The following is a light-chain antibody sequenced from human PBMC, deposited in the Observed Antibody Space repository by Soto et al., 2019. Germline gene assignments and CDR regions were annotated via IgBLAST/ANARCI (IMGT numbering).Light chain of an antibody. J-gene: IGKJ1*01. CDR3: QQYISYST. V-gene: IGKV1-5*01. CDR1: QTISTW. Sequence: DIQMTQSPSTLSASVGDRVTFTCRASQTISTWLAWYQQKPGKAPNLLIYDASTLESGVPSRFSGSGFGTEFTLTISSLQPDDFATYYCQQYISYSTFGQGTKVEIK. CDR2: DAS.